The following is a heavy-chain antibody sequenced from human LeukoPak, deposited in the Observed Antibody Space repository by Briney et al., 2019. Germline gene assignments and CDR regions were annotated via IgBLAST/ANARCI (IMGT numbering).Heavy chain of an antibody. D-gene: IGHD2-2*01. V-gene: IGHV4-30-4*08. CDR2: IYYSGST. Sequence: PSQTLSLTCTVSGGSISSGDYYWSWIRQPPGKGLEWIGYIYYSGSTYYNPSLKSRVTISVDTSKNQFSLKPSSVTAADTAVYYCARVPAAIYYYYYMDVWGKGTTVTVSS. CDR1: GGSISSGDYY. CDR3: ARVPAAIYYYYYMDV. J-gene: IGHJ6*03.